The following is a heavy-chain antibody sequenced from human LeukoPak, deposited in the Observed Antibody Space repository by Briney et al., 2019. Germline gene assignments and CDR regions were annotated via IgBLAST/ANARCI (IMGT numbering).Heavy chain of an antibody. CDR2: ISDSGGST. Sequence: PGGSLRLSCAASGFTFSSYAMTWVRQAPGKGLEWVSAISDSGGSTYYADSVKGRFTISRDNSKNTLYLQMNSLRAEDTAVYYCVKGWQQLPYWGQGTLVTVSS. D-gene: IGHD6-13*01. V-gene: IGHV3-23*01. J-gene: IGHJ4*02. CDR3: VKGWQQLPY. CDR1: GFTFSSYA.